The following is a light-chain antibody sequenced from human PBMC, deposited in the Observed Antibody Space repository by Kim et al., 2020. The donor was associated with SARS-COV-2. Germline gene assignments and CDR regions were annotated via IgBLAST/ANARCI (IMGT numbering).Light chain of an antibody. Sequence: VSVSPEQTASITCPGDTLGDTYASWYQQKPGQSPVLIIYQDYKRPSGIPERFSGSNSGNTATLTISGTQAMDEADYYCQAWDKNTVFGGGTQLTVL. CDR2: QDY. CDR1: TLGDTY. CDR3: QAWDKNTV. V-gene: IGLV3-1*01. J-gene: IGLJ3*02.